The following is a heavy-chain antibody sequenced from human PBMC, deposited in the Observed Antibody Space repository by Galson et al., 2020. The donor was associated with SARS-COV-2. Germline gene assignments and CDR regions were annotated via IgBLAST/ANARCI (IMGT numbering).Heavy chain of an antibody. V-gene: IGHV3-33*01. CDR2: IWYDGSNK. CDR1: GFTFSSYG. D-gene: IGHD6-6*01. CDR3: ARQLDYYYGMDV. J-gene: IGHJ6*02. Sequence: GESLKISCAASGFTFSSYGMHWVRQAPGKGLEWVAVIWYDGSNKYYADSVKGRFTISRDNSKNTLYLQMNSLRAEDTAVYYCARQLDYYYGMDVWGQGTTVTVSS.